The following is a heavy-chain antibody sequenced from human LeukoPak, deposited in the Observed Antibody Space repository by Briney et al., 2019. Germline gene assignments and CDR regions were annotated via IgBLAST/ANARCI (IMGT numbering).Heavy chain of an antibody. Sequence: ASVKVSCKASGYTFSGHYLHWVRQAPGQGLEWMGRINPNTGVTQYTENFQGRVTMTGDTSISTAYMELSSLRSDDTAVYYCTRESGSYHGNDYWGQGTLVTVSS. J-gene: IGHJ4*02. CDR1: GYTFSGHY. CDR2: INPNTGVT. V-gene: IGHV1-2*06. D-gene: IGHD1-26*01. CDR3: TRESGSYHGNDY.